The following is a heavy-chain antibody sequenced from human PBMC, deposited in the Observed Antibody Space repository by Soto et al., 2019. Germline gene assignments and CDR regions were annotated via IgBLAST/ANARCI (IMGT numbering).Heavy chain of an antibody. CDR2: IYRDGST. V-gene: IGHV4-39*02. D-gene: IGHD2-15*01. CDR1: GGSITSNFFY. Sequence: SETLSLTCTVSGGSITSNFFYWGWIRRPPGKGLEWIGSIYRDGSTYYSPSLKSRVTISLYTSNNRFSLKLSSVTAADHAPYLCPKALIGATGHTYLDSWGEGT. CDR3: PKALIGATGHTYLDS. J-gene: IGHJ4*02.